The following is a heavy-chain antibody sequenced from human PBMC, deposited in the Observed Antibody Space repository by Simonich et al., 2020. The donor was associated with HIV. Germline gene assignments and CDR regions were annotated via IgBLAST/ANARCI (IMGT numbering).Heavy chain of an antibody. CDR3: ARVMQQQLDRYYYYGMDV. D-gene: IGHD6-13*01. CDR1: NYSSTNTYY. J-gene: IGHJ6*02. V-gene: IGHV4-38-2*01. Sequence: QVQLQESGPGLVEPSETLSLTCAVSNYSSTNTYYWAWIRQPPGRGLEWIGSFYHSGSTYYNQSLKSRVTISVDTSKNQFSLKLSSVTAADTAVYYCARVMQQQLDRYYYYGMDVWGQGTTVTVSS. CDR2: FYHSGST.